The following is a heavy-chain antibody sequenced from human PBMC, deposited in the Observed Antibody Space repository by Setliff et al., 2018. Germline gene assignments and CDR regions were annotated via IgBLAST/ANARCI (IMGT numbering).Heavy chain of an antibody. J-gene: IGHJ5*02. Sequence: SETLSLTCTVYGASFSDYYWGWIRQPPGKGLEWIAEISHSGSTNYNPSLKSRVTMSIDTSKNQFSLKVSSVTAADTAVYYCARGRIAVAGTFWFDPWGQGTLVTVSS. CDR3: ARGRIAVAGTFWFDP. CDR2: ISHSGST. CDR1: GASFSDYY. D-gene: IGHD6-19*01. V-gene: IGHV4-34*10.